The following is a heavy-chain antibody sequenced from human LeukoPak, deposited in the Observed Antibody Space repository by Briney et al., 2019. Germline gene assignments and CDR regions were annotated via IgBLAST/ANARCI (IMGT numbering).Heavy chain of an antibody. Sequence: SETLSLTCTVSGGSLSSGSYYWSWIRQPAGKGLEWIGRIYTSGSTNYNPSLKSRVTISVDTSKNQFSLKLSSVTAADTAVYYCARTYYDFWSGYYHWFDPWGQGTLVTVSS. CDR3: ARTYYDFWSGYYHWFDP. CDR2: IYTSGST. CDR1: GGSLSSGSYY. D-gene: IGHD3-3*01. J-gene: IGHJ5*02. V-gene: IGHV4-61*02.